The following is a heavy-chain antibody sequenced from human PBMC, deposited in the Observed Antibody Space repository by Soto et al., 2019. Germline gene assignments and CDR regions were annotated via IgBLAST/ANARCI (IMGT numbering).Heavy chain of an antibody. CDR3: VATLGY. CDR2: IKRNTDGGTT. J-gene: IGHJ4*02. V-gene: IGHV3-15*01. D-gene: IGHD5-12*01. CDR1: GFTFSNAW. Sequence: GXSLILSCAASGFTFSNAWMSWVRQAPVKGLEWVCRIKRNTDGGTTDYAAPVKGRYTISRDDSKNTLYLQMNSLRTEDTAVYYCVATLGYWGQGALVTVSS.